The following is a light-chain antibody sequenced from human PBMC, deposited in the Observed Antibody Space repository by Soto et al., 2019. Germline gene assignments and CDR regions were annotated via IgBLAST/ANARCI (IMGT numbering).Light chain of an antibody. J-gene: IGKJ1*01. CDR3: QQLSNWLMWT. CDR2: DAS. V-gene: IGKV3-11*01. Sequence: EIVLTQSPATLSLSPGERATLSCRASQSVSSYLAWYQQKPGRAPSILIYDASNRATGVPARFSGSGSGTDFTLTISSLEPEDSAVYYCQQLSNWLMWTFGQGTKVEIK. CDR1: QSVSSY.